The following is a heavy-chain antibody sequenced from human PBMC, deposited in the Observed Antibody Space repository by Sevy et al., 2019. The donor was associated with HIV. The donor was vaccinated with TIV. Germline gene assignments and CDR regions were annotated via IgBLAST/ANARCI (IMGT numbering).Heavy chain of an antibody. CDR2: IKSKRDGGPG. CDR1: GLTGRNAW. J-gene: IGHJ5*01. Sequence: GGSLRLSCAASGLTGRNAWMNWVRQAQGKGLEGVGRIKSKRDGGPGDLAAPVKGRVSISRDASRNTVSLEISSLKIEDTGMYYCAAGLGKSDFDSWGQGTLVTVSS. V-gene: IGHV3-15*07. CDR3: AAGLGKSDFDS. D-gene: IGHD3-9*01.